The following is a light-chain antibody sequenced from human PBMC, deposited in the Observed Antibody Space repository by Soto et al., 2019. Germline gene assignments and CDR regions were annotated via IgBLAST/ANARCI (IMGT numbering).Light chain of an antibody. Sequence: DIQMTQSPSTLSGSVGDRVTITCRASQTISSWLAWYQQKPGKAPKLLIYKASTLKSGVPSRFSGSGSGTEFTLTISSLQPDDFATYYCLQDYNYPYTFGQGTNLEIK. CDR3: LQDYNYPYT. V-gene: IGKV1-5*03. CDR1: QTISSW. CDR2: KAS. J-gene: IGKJ2*01.